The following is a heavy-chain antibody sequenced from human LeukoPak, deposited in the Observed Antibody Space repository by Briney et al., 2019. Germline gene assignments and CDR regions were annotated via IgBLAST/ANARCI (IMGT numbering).Heavy chain of an antibody. D-gene: IGHD2-2*01. Sequence: GESLKISCKGSGYSFTTYWIGWVRQMPGKGLEWMGIIYPGDSDTRYSPSFQGQVTISADKSISTAYLQWSSLKASDTAMYYCARPRCGSTSCPYYFDYWGQGTLVTVS. V-gene: IGHV5-51*01. J-gene: IGHJ4*02. CDR1: GYSFTTYW. CDR3: ARPRCGSTSCPYYFDY. CDR2: IYPGDSDT.